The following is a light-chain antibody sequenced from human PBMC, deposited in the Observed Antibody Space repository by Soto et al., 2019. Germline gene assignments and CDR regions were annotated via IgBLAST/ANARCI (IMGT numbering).Light chain of an antibody. Sequence: QSALTEPPSASGSPGQSVTISCTGTSSDVGDYNYVSWYQQHPGKAPKLMIYEVSKRPSGVPDRFSGSKSGNTASLTVSGLQAEDEADYYCSSYAGSTYVFGPGTKLPS. CDR3: SSYAGSTYV. CDR1: SSDVGDYNY. J-gene: IGLJ1*01. V-gene: IGLV2-8*01. CDR2: EVS.